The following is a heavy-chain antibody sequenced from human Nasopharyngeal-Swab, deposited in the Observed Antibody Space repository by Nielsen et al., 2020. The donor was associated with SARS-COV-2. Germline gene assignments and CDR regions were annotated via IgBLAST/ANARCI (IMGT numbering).Heavy chain of an antibody. J-gene: IGHJ4*02. CDR3: ASLRADTPDFAY. CDR2: ISSDGSDK. CDR1: RFTFSRWP. Sequence: GESLKISCVASRFTFSRWPMHWVRQAPGKGLEWVTVISSDGSDKQYVDSVKGRFTISRDNSKNTLYLQMKSLRAEDTGVYYCASLRADTPDFAYWGQGTLVTVSP. D-gene: IGHD2-15*01. V-gene: IGHV3-30*03.